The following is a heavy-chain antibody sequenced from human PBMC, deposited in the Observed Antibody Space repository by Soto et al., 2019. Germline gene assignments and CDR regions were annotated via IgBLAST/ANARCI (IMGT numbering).Heavy chain of an antibody. CDR1: GYTFTSYY. Sequence: ASVKVSCKASGYTFTSYYMHWVRQAPGQGLEWMGIINPNNGNTSYAQKFQGRVTMTRDTSTSTAYMELRSLRSDDTAVYYCARLPLPPAYFDYWGQGTLVTVSS. J-gene: IGHJ4*02. CDR3: ARLPLPPAYFDY. CDR2: INPNNGNT. V-gene: IGHV1-46*01.